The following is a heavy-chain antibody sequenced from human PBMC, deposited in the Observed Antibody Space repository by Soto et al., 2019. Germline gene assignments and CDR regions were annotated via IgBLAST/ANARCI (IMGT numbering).Heavy chain of an antibody. CDR3: ERDVIGHDNYETIGYYFDH. J-gene: IGHJ4*02. CDR1: GYTFTKFH. V-gene: IGHV1-46*01. D-gene: IGHD3-16*01. Sequence: QVQLIQFGAEVKKPGASVKVSCRASGYTFTKFHIHWVRQAHGQGLEWMGMIDPSGGVTRDAKRFQGRIIMTSDTSSSSVYMELRGLTSEDTAVYYCERDVIGHDNYETIGYYFDHWGPGTLVTVSS. CDR2: IDPSGGVT.